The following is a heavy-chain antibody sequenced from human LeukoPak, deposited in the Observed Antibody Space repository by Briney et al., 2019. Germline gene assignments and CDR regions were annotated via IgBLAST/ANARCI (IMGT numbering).Heavy chain of an antibody. CDR1: XXTXXNAW. J-gene: IGHJ4*02. V-gene: IGHV3-15*01. D-gene: IGHD2-2*01. CDR2: IKSKTDGGTT. CDR3: TTGVPAPYPFDY. Sequence: AXSXXTXXNAWMSWVRQAPGKGLEWVGRIKSKTDGGTTDYAAPVKGRFTISRDDSKNTLYLQMNSLKTEDTAVYYCTTGVPAPYPFDYWGQGTLVTVSS.